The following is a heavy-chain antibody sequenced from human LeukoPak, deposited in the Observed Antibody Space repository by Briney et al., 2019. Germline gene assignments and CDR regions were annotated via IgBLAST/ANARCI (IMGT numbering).Heavy chain of an antibody. CDR2: ISSSSTTI. D-gene: IGHD3-10*01. Sequence: GGSLRLSCAASGFTFSSYNMNWVRQAPGKGLAWVSYISSSSTTIYYADSVKGRFTISRDNPKNTLYLQLNGVRAEDTAIYYCAKAGPVVRGFIGYYWGQGTLVTVSS. J-gene: IGHJ4*02. CDR3: AKAGPVVRGFIGYY. CDR1: GFTFSSYN. V-gene: IGHV3-48*01.